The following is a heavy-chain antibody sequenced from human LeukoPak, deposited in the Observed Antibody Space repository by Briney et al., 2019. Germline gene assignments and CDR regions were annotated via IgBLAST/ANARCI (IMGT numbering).Heavy chain of an antibody. CDR1: GGSFSGHY. V-gene: IGHV4-34*01. CDR2: INHSGST. Sequence: SETLSLTCAVYGGSFSGHYWSWIRQPPGKGLEWIGEINHSGSTNYNPSLKSRVTILVDTSKNQFSLKLSSVTAADTAVYYCARGDRYSSSWPFDYWGQGTLVTVSS. D-gene: IGHD6-13*01. CDR3: ARGDRYSSSWPFDY. J-gene: IGHJ4*02.